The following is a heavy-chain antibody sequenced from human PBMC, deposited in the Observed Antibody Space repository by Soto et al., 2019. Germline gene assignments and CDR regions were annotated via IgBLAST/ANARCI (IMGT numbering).Heavy chain of an antibody. CDR3: ARDGTLYDSSGYYYLY. CDR1: GGTFSRYA. V-gene: IGHV1-69*13. CDR2: IIPLFGKA. J-gene: IGHJ4*02. D-gene: IGHD3-22*01. Sequence: GASVKVSCKASGGTFSRYAISWVRQALGQGLEWMGGIIPLFGKANYAQKFQGRVTITADESTSTAYMELSSLRSEDTAVYYCARDGTLYDSSGYYYLYWGQGTLVTVSS.